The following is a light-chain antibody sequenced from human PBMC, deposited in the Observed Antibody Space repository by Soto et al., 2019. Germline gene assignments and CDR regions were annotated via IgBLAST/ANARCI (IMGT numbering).Light chain of an antibody. J-gene: IGKJ1*01. Sequence: EIVMTQSPATLSVSPGERATLSCRASQSVTSNLTWYQQKPGQAPRLXIYGASTRATGIPARFSGSGSGTEFTITISSLQYEDFAVYYCQQYNNWPPWTFGQGTKVDI. CDR1: QSVTSN. CDR3: QQYNNWPPWT. V-gene: IGKV3-15*01. CDR2: GAS.